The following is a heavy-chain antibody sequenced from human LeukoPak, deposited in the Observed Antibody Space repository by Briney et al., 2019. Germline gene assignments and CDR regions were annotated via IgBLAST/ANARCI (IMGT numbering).Heavy chain of an antibody. Sequence: PGGSLRLSRAASGFTFSAYWMHWVRQAPGKGLVWVSRINSDGFSIAYADSVKGRFTISRDNAKNTLYLHMNSLRAEDTAVYYCARFYGGSALDNWGQGTMVTVSS. D-gene: IGHD3-16*01. CDR3: ARFYGGSALDN. V-gene: IGHV3-74*01. CDR2: INSDGFSI. J-gene: IGHJ3*02. CDR1: GFTFSAYW.